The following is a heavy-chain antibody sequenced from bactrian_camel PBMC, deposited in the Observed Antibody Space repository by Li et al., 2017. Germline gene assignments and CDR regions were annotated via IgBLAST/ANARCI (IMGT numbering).Heavy chain of an antibody. J-gene: IGHJ6*01. Sequence: LVESGGGLVQPGGSLRLSCVASGFTFSSYGMSWVRQAPGKGLEWVSSIYSDGGNAGYADSVKGRFTISRDNAKNTLFLQMNSLKPEDTAMYYCAVEGSGAYCSLRASPLGYWDQGTQVTVS. CDR2: IYSDGGNA. CDR3: AVEGSGAYCSLRASPLGY. D-gene: IGHD3*01. V-gene: IGHV3S7*01. CDR1: GFTFSSYG.